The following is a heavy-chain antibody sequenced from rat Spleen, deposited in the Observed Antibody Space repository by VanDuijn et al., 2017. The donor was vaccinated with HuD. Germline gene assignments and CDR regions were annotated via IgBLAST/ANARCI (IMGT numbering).Heavy chain of an antibody. J-gene: IGHJ2*01. Sequence: QVQLKESEPDLVQPSQTLSLTCTVSGFSLTSYHVHWVRQPPGKGLEWMGRIQSGGSTDYNSALKSRLSISRDTSKSQVFLKMNRLQTEDTAMYFCASGILDFWGQGVMVTVSS. CDR2: IQSGGST. CDR1: GFSLTSYH. CDR3: ASGILDF. V-gene: IGHV2-27*01. D-gene: IGHD1-4*01.